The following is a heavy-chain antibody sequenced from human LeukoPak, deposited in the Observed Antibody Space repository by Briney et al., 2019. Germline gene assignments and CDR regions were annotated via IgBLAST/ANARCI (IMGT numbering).Heavy chain of an antibody. V-gene: IGHV4-61*02. D-gene: IGHD2-2*02. J-gene: IGHJ4*02. Sequence: SETLSLTCTVSGGSISSGSYYWSWIRQPAGKGLEWIGRIYTSGSTNYNPSLKSRITISVDTSKNQFSLKLSSVTAADTAVYYCARDSFGVEDCSSTSCYSVWGQGTLVTVSS. CDR1: GGSISSGSYY. CDR2: IYTSGST. CDR3: ARDSFGVEDCSSTSCYSV.